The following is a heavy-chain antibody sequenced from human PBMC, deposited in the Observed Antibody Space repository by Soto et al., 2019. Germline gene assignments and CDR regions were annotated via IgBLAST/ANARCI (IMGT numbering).Heavy chain of an antibody. V-gene: IGHV3-9*01. D-gene: IGHD5-12*01. Sequence: EVQLVESGGGLVQPGRSLRLSCAASGFTFDDYAMHWVRQDPGKGLEWVSGISWNSGSIGYADSVKGRFTISRDNAKNSLYLQMNSLRAEDTALYYCAKVYKVATVRSLPDYWGQGTLFTVAS. J-gene: IGHJ4*02. CDR2: ISWNSGSI. CDR1: GFTFDDYA. CDR3: AKVYKVATVRSLPDY.